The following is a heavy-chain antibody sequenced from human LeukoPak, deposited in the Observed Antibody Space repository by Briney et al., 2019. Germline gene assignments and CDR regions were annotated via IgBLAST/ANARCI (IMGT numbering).Heavy chain of an antibody. CDR2: ISGSGGST. J-gene: IGHJ4*03. D-gene: IGHD6-6*01. CDR3: AKRVEYSSSSGGYFDY. Sequence: GGSLRLSCAASGFTFSSYAMSWVRQAPGKGLEWVSAISGSGGSTYYADSVKGRFTISRDNSKNTLYLQMNSLRAEDTALYYCAKRVEYSSSSGGYFDYWGQGTLVTVSS. V-gene: IGHV3-23*01. CDR1: GFTFSSYA.